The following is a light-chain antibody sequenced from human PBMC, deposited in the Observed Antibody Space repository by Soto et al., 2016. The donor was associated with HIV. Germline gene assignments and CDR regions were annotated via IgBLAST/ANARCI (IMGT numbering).Light chain of an antibody. J-gene: IGLJ2*01. CDR2: DNS. CDR3: QVWDAAHDLLVV. Sequence: SYELTQPPSVSVAPGKTARITCGGNNIGSKNVHWYQQMAGQAPVLVIYDNSDRPSGIPERFSGSKSGNTATLTIRRVEAGDEADYYCQVWDAAHDLLVVFGGGTKLTVL. V-gene: IGLV3-21*04. CDR1: NIGSKN.